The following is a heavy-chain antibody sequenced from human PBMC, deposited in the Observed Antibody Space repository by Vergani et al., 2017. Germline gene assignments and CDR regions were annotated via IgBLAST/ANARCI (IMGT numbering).Heavy chain of an antibody. CDR1: GFSFTSYG. J-gene: IGHJ3*01. Sequence: VRLVESGGGVVQPGRSLRLSFAASGFSFTSYGMHWVRQPPGKGLEWVSSISGNNDDVYYADSVKGRFTISRDNAKNSLYLDMSSLRAEDTAVYYCVRDVRVSRTWGQGTLVAVSS. CDR3: VRDVRVSRT. V-gene: IGHV3-21*01. CDR2: ISGNNDDV.